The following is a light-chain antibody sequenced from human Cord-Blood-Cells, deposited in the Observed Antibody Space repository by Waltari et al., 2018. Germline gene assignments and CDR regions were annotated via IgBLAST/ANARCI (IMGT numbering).Light chain of an antibody. CDR1: QSVLYSSNNKNY. CDR3: QQYYSTPWT. CDR2: WAS. J-gene: IGKJ1*01. V-gene: IGKV4-1*01. Sequence: EIVMTQSTDSLAVSLGERATINCKSSQSVLYSSNNKNYLAWYQQKPGQPPKLLIYWASTRESGVPDRFSGSGSGTDVTLTISSLQAEDVAVYYCQQYYSTPWTFGQGTKVEIK.